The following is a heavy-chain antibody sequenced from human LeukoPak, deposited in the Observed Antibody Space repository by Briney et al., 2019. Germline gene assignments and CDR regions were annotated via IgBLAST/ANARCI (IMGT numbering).Heavy chain of an antibody. CDR3: ARGVPNYYGSGSYSYYWDY. CDR2: IYYSGST. J-gene: IGHJ4*02. CDR1: GGSISSSSYY. V-gene: IGHV4-39*01. D-gene: IGHD3-10*01. Sequence: PSETLSLTCTVSGGSISSSSYYWGWIRQPPGKGLEWIGSIYYSGSTYYNPSLKSRVTISVDTSKNQFSLKLSSVTAADTAVYYCARGVPNYYGSGSYSYYWDYWGQGTLVTVSS.